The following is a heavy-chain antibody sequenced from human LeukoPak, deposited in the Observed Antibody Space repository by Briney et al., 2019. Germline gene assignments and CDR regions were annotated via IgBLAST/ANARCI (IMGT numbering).Heavy chain of an antibody. D-gene: IGHD3-16*01. Sequence: GSSVKVSCKASGGTFSSYAISWVRQAPGQGLEWMGWINPNSGGTNYAQKFQGRVTMTRDTSISTAYMELSRLRSDDTAVYYCARGAPYYYYYMDVWGKGTTVTVSS. CDR2: INPNSGGT. J-gene: IGHJ6*03. V-gene: IGHV1-2*02. CDR1: GGTFSSYA. CDR3: ARGAPYYYYYMDV.